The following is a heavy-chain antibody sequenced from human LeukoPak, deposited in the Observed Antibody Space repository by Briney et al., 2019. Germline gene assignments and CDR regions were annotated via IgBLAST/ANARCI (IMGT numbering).Heavy chain of an antibody. D-gene: IGHD2-8*01. J-gene: IGHJ3*02. CDR1: EFTFSSYW. CDR2: IKQDGREK. CDR3: AKGAEEVHAQRGHFDI. V-gene: IGHV3-7*03. Sequence: GGSLRLSCVASEFTFSSYWMRWVRQAPGKGLEWVANIKQDGREKNYVDSVRGRFTISRDNAKNSLYLQMNSPRAEDMALYYCAKGAEEVHAQRGHFDIWGQGTMVTVSS.